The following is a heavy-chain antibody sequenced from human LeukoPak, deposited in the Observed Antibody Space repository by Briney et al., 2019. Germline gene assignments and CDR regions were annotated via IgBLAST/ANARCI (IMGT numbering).Heavy chain of an antibody. J-gene: IGHJ3*02. CDR1: GFTFSSYA. CDR3: AREGYGGNLDAFDI. CDR2: ISYDGSNK. Sequence: PGGSLRLSRAASGFTFSSYAMHWVRQAPGKGLEWVAVISYDGSNKYYADSVRGRFTISRDNSKNTLYLQMNSLRAEDTAVYYCAREGYGGNLDAFDIWGQGTMVTVSS. V-gene: IGHV3-30-3*01. D-gene: IGHD4-23*01.